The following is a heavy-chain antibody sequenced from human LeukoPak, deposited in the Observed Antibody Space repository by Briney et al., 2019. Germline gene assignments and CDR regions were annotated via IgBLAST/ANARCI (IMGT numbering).Heavy chain of an antibody. V-gene: IGHV1-2*02. D-gene: IGHD1-26*01. CDR2: VNPNSGDT. J-gene: IGHJ5*01. Sequence: ASVKVSCKAAGYTFTGYYLHWVRQAPGQGLEWMGCVNPNSGDTNYAQKFQGSVTMTRDTSISTVYMELSRLRSDDTAVYYCARASGSYWWFDSWGQGTLVTVSS. CDR1: GYTFTGYY. CDR3: ARASGSYWWFDS.